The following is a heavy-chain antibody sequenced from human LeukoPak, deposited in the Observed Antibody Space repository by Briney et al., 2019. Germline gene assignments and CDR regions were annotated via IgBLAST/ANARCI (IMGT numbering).Heavy chain of an antibody. CDR3: ATKQWLAPPPDS. D-gene: IGHD6-19*01. CDR2: INTDGTVT. CDR1: GFTFSKYW. J-gene: IGHJ4*02. Sequence: GGSLRLSCAASGFTFSKYWMLWVRQAPGKGLESVSRINTDGTVTTYADSVKGRFTVSGDNADNTMFLQMNSVRDEDTAVYYCATKQWLAPPPDSWGQGTPVTVSS. V-gene: IGHV3-74*01.